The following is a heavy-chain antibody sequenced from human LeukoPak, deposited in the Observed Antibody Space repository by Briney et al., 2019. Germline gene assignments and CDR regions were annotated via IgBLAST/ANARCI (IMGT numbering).Heavy chain of an antibody. CDR3: ARGGIVDTAMVRAFDI. Sequence: SETLSLTCTVSGGSVSSGSYYWSWIRQPPGKGLEWIGYIYYSGSTNYNPSLKSRVTISVDTSKNQFSLKLSSVTAADTAVHYCARGGIVDTAMVRAFDIWGQGTMVTVSS. CDR2: IYYSGST. CDR1: GGSVSSGSYY. J-gene: IGHJ3*02. V-gene: IGHV4-61*01. D-gene: IGHD5-18*01.